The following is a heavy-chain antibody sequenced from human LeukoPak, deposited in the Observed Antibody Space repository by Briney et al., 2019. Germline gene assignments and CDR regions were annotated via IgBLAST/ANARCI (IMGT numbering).Heavy chain of an antibody. CDR3: ARDFPQYYDSSGFNWFDP. J-gene: IGHJ5*02. CDR1: GGSFSGYS. CDR2: IYTSGST. D-gene: IGHD3-22*01. Sequence: SETLSLTCAVYGGSFSGYSWSWIRQPAGKGLEWIGRIYTSGSTNYNPSLKSRVTMTVDTSKNQFSLKLSSVTAADTAVYYCARDFPQYYDSSGFNWFDPWGQGTLVTVSS. V-gene: IGHV4-4*07.